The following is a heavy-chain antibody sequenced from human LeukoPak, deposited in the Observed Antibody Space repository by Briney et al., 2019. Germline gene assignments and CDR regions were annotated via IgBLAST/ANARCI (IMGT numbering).Heavy chain of an antibody. Sequence: ASVKVSCKASGYTFTGYYMHWVRQAPGQGLEWMGRINPNSGGTNYAQKFQGRVTMTRDTSISTAYMELSRLRSDDTAVSYCARELIAVAGSGDHDYWGQGTLVTVSS. V-gene: IGHV1-2*06. CDR3: ARELIAVAGSGDHDY. J-gene: IGHJ4*02. D-gene: IGHD6-19*01. CDR1: GYTFTGYY. CDR2: INPNSGGT.